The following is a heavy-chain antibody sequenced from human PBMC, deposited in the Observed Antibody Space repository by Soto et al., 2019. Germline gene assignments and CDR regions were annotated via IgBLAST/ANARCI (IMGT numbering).Heavy chain of an antibody. CDR2: IYYSGSN. CDR3: GRGGCSGGSCPIDY. V-gene: IGHV4-31*03. Sequence: SETLSLSFTVSAGSISRGGYYWTWIRQHPGKGLEWIGYIYYSGSNYYNPSLKIRVTITVDTANNMFSLKLSSVTPAPTAAHDCGRGGCSGGSCPIDYWGQGTLVTVSS. D-gene: IGHD2-15*01. CDR1: AGSISRGGYY. J-gene: IGHJ4*02.